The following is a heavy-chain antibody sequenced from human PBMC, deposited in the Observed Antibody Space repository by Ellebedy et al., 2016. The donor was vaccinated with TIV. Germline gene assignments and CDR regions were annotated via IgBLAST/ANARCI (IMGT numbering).Heavy chain of an antibody. CDR3: ARDYYGSGSYSSD. CDR2: IWYDGTNK. CDR1: GFTFRNYG. J-gene: IGHJ4*02. V-gene: IGHV3-33*01. D-gene: IGHD3-10*01. Sequence: PGGSLRLSCAASGFTFRNYGMHWVRQAPGKGLEWVAVIWYDGTNKYYADSVKGRFTISRDNAKNSLYLRMNNLRAEDTAVYYCARDYYGSGSYSSDWGQGTLVTVSS.